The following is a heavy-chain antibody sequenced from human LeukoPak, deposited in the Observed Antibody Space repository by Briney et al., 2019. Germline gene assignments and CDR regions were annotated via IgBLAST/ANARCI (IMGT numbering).Heavy chain of an antibody. J-gene: IGHJ4*02. D-gene: IGHD1-26*01. CDR1: GGTFSSYA. CDR3: ARGLGIGKDY. CDR2: IIPILGIA. V-gene: IGHV1-69*04. Sequence: SVKVSCKASGGTFSSYAISLVRQAPGQGLEWMGRIIPILGIANYAQKFQGRVTITADKSTSTAYMELSSLRSEDTAVYYCARGLGIGKDYWGQGTLVTVSS.